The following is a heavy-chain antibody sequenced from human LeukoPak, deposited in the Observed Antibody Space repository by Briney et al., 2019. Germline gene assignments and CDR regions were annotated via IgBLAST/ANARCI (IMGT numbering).Heavy chain of an antibody. CDR3: ARAEYSSGWYNY. CDR1: GGSFSGYY. Sequence: SETLSLTCAAYGGSFSGYYWSWIRQPPGKGPEWIGEINHSGSTNYNPSLKSRVTISVDTSKNQFSLKLSSVTAADTAVYYCARAEYSSGWYNYWGQGTLVTVSP. CDR2: INHSGST. J-gene: IGHJ4*02. D-gene: IGHD6-19*01. V-gene: IGHV4-34*01.